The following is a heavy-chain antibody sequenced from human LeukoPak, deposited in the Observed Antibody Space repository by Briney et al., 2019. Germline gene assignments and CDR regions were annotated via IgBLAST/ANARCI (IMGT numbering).Heavy chain of an antibody. CDR3: ASEVAPVSY. V-gene: IGHV3-66*01. Sequence: HPGGSLRLSCAGSGFIVSSNYMSWVRQAAGKGLEWVSVIYGSSRTYYADSVKGRFTISRDNSKNTVYLQMDSLRAEDTAVYYCASEVAPVSYWGQGTLVTVSS. J-gene: IGHJ4*02. CDR2: IYGSSRT. CDR1: GFIVSSNY. D-gene: IGHD2-2*01.